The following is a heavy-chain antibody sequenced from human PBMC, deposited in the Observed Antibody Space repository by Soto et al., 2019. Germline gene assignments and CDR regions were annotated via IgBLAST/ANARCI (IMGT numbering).Heavy chain of an antibody. CDR2: IYPSDSDV. D-gene: IGHD3-16*02. J-gene: IGHJ2*01. V-gene: IGHV5-51*01. CDR1: GYRFALYW. CDR3: ARIIADWYFDL. Sequence: PGESLKISCKGSGYRFALYWIGWVRQMPGKDLEWMGIIYPSDSDVRYSPSFQGQVTMSADKSISTVYLQWNSLKASDTAMYYCARIIADWYFDLWGRGTLVTVSS.